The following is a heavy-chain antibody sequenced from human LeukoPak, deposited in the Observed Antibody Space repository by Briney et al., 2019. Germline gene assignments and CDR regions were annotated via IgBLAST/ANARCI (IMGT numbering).Heavy chain of an antibody. V-gene: IGHV4-59*01. CDR1: GGSISSYY. CDR3: ARDQNRAFDI. Sequence: SGPTLVKPSGTLSLTCTVSGGSISSYYWSWIRQPPGKGLEWIGYIFYSGSTNYNPSLKSRVTISVDTSKNQFSLKLSSVTAADTAVYYCARDQNRAFDIWGQGTMVTVSS. CDR2: IFYSGST. J-gene: IGHJ3*02.